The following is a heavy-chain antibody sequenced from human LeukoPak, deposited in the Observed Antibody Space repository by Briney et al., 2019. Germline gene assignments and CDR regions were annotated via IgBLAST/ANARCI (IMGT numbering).Heavy chain of an antibody. CDR1: GFTFSSHW. V-gene: IGHV3-7*03. D-gene: IGHD6-13*01. Sequence: HSGGSLRLSCAGSGFTFSSHWIGWVRQAPGKGLEWVAHINQDGSQKYYVDSVEGRFAISRDNAKNSLYLQMNSLRAEDTAVYYCARFNEQQMYFQHWGQGTLVTVSS. CDR2: INQDGSQK. CDR3: ARFNEQQMYFQH. J-gene: IGHJ1*01.